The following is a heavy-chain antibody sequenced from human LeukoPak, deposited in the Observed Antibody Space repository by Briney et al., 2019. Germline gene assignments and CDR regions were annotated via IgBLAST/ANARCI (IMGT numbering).Heavy chain of an antibody. CDR1: GLTFSSYS. CDR2: ISSSSSYI. Sequence: GGSLSLSCAASGLTFSSYSWNWVRQAPGKGLEWVSSISSSSSYIYYADSVKGRFTISRDNAKNSLYLQMNSLRAEDTAVYYCARGYYGSVFDYWGQGTLVTVSS. CDR3: ARGYYGSVFDY. D-gene: IGHD3-10*01. V-gene: IGHV3-21*01. J-gene: IGHJ4*02.